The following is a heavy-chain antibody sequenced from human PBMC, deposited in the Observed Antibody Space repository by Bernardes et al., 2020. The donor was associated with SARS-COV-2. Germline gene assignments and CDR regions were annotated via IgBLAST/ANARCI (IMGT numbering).Heavy chain of an antibody. D-gene: IGHD4-17*01. V-gene: IGHV3-30-3*01. CDR2: ISFDGSNQ. Sequence: GGSLRLSCAASGFSFNTYAMLWVRQTPGKGLDWVALISFDGSNQYYANPIKGRFPISRDNSKNTLYLQMNSLRPEDTAVYYCARDWDYGESGYYYGVDVWGQGTTVTVSS. J-gene: IGHJ6*02. CDR3: ARDWDYGESGYYYGVDV. CDR1: GFSFNTYA.